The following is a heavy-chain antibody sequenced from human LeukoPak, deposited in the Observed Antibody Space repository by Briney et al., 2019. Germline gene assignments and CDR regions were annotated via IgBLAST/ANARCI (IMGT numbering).Heavy chain of an antibody. D-gene: IGHD4-17*01. CDR3: AREPPGTTVTSNYYYYGMDV. V-gene: IGHV1-46*01. CDR1: GYTFTSYY. CDR2: INPSGGST. Sequence: ASVKVSCKASGYTFTSYYMHWARQAPGQGLEWMGIINPSGGSTSYAQKFQGRVTMTRDTSTSTVYMELSSLRSEDTAVYYCAREPPGTTVTSNYYYYGMDVWGQGTTVTVSS. J-gene: IGHJ6*02.